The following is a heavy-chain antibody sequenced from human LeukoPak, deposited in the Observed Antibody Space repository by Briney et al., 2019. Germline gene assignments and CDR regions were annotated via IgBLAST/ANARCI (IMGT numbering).Heavy chain of an antibody. CDR3: AREMVRDAFDI. Sequence: SQTLSLTCTVSGGSISRDGHYWSWIRQYPGKGLESIGSVSSSGTTTYNPSLKSRVTISLDTSQNQFSLNLRSLTAADTAVDYCAREMVRDAFDIWGQGTMVTVSS. V-gene: IGHV4-31*03. CDR1: GGSISRDGHY. CDR2: VSSSGTT. D-gene: IGHD2-8*01. J-gene: IGHJ3*02.